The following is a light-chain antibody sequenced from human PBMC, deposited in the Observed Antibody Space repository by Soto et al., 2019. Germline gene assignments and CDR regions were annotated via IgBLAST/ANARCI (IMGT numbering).Light chain of an antibody. Sequence: DIQMTQSPSSLSASLGDRFTITCRASQTISSYLNWYQQKPGKAPELLIYVESNLQRGVPSRFSGRGSGTDFTLTISSLQPEDFATYYCQQSYSTPYTFGQGTKVDIK. CDR1: QTISSY. J-gene: IGKJ2*01. CDR3: QQSYSTPYT. CDR2: VES. V-gene: IGKV1-39*01.